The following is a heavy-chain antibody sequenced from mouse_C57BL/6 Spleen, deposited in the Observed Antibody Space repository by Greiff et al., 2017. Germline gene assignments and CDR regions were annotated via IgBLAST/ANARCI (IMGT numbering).Heavy chain of an antibody. V-gene: IGHV1-53*01. CDR3: ARLGQDYAMDY. J-gene: IGHJ4*01. D-gene: IGHD4-1*01. CDR2: INPSNGGT. Sequence: QVQLKQPGTELVKPGASVKLSCKASGYTFTSYWMHWVKQRPGQGLEWIGNINPSNGGTNYNEKFKSKATLTVDKSSSTAYMQLSSLTSEDSAVYYWARLGQDYAMDYWGQGTSGTVAS. CDR1: GYTFTSYW.